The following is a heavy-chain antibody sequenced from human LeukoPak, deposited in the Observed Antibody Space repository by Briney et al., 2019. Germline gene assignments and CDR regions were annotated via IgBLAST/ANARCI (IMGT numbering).Heavy chain of an antibody. J-gene: IGHJ6*02. CDR1: GGSISSYY. Sequence: SETLSLTCTVSGGSISSYYWSWIRQPPGKGLEGIGDIYYSGSTNYNPSLKSRVTISVDTSKNQFSLRLSSVTAADTAVYYCARNYDSSGYYSFGSHYYYYGMDVWGQGTTVTVSS. V-gene: IGHV4-59*01. CDR3: ARNYDSSGYYSFGSHYYYYGMDV. D-gene: IGHD3-22*01. CDR2: IYYSGST.